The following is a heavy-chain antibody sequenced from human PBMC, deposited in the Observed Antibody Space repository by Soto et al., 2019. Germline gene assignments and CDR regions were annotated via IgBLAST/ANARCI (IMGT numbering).Heavy chain of an antibody. D-gene: IGHD2-15*01. J-gene: IGHJ5*02. CDR1: VFTMSGSV. CDR2: MRSKTNNYAT. CDR3: TDGVAS. V-gene: IGHV3-73*02. Sequence: EMQLVESGGGLVQPGGSLKLSCEASVFTMSGSVMHWVRQASGKGLEWLGRMRSKTNNYATAYAASLKGRFAVSRDDSKNTAYLQMNSLKMEDTAVYYCTDGVASWGQGTQVTVSS.